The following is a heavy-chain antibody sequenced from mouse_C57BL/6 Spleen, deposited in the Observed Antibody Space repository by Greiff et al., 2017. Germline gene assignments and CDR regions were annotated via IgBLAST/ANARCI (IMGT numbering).Heavy chain of an antibody. CDR2: IYPGDGDT. CDR3: AVNFDYFDY. V-gene: IGHV1-80*01. CDR1: GYAFNNYW. Sequence: QVQLQQSGAELVKPGASVKISCKASGYAFNNYWMNWVKQRPGKGLEWIGQIYPGDGDTNYNGKFKGKATLTADKSSSTAYMQLSSLTSEDSAVYFCAVNFDYFDYWGQGTTLTVSS. J-gene: IGHJ2*01.